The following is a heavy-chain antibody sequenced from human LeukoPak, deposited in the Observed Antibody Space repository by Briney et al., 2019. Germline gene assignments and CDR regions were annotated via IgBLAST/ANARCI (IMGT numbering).Heavy chain of an antibody. V-gene: IGHV3-30*02. D-gene: IGHD5-18*01. J-gene: IGHJ4*02. CDR3: AYYGYSYGDY. Sequence: GGSLRLSCAASGFTFSSYDMHWVRQAPGKGLEWVAFIRYDGTNKYYADSVKGRFTISRDNSKNTLYLQMNSLRTEDTAVYYCAYYGYSYGDYWGQGTLVAVSS. CDR2: IRYDGTNK. CDR1: GFTFSSYD.